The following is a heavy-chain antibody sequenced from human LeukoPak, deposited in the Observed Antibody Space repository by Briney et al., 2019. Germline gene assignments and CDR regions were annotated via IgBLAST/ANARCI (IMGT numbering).Heavy chain of an antibody. D-gene: IGHD6-19*01. CDR3: ASPDVAWGTYSSGWNLA. V-gene: IGHV3-74*01. Sequence: GGSLRLSCAASGFTFSSYWMHWVRQAPGKGLVWVSRINSDGSSTSYADSVKGRFIISRDNAKNTLYLQMNSLRAEDTAVYYCASPDVAWGTYSSGWNLAWGQGTLVTVSS. CDR1: GFTFSSYW. CDR2: INSDGSST. J-gene: IGHJ4*02.